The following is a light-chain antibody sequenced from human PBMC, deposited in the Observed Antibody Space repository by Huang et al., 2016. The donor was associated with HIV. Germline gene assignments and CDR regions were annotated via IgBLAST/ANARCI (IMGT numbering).Light chain of an antibody. V-gene: IGKV3-11*01. CDR2: DTS. Sequence: EVVLTQSPATLSLSPGERATLSCMASPTISSYLAWYQHKPGQPPRLLIYDTSKRATVIAARCSGSGSGTDFTLTISRLEPEDFAFYYCHRRAGWPLFGGGTKVEIK. CDR1: PTISSY. CDR3: HRRAGWPL. J-gene: IGKJ4*02.